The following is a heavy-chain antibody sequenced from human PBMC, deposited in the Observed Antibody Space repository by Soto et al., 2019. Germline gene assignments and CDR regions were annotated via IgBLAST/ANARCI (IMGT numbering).Heavy chain of an antibody. CDR2: IYYSGST. Sequence: SETLSLTCTVSGGSISSGDYYWSWIRQPPGKGLEWIGYIYYSGSTYYNPSLKSRVTISVDTSKNQFSLKLSSVTAADTAVYYCARAGSPNYYDSSGYLDYWGQGTLVTVSS. D-gene: IGHD3-22*01. J-gene: IGHJ4*02. CDR3: ARAGSPNYYDSSGYLDY. V-gene: IGHV4-30-4*01. CDR1: GGSISSGDYY.